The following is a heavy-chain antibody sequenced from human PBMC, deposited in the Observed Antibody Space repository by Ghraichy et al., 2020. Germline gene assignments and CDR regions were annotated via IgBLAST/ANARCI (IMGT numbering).Heavy chain of an antibody. CDR2: IWYDGSNK. V-gene: IGHV3-33*01. CDR1: GFTFSSYG. Sequence: GGSLRLSCAASGFTFSSYGMHWVRQAPGKGLEWVAVIWYDGSNKYYADSVKGRFTISRDNSKNTLYLQMNSLRAEDTAVYYCARDVMGRQQLVFNGMDVWGQGTTVTVSS. J-gene: IGHJ6*02. D-gene: IGHD6-13*01. CDR3: ARDVMGRQQLVFNGMDV.